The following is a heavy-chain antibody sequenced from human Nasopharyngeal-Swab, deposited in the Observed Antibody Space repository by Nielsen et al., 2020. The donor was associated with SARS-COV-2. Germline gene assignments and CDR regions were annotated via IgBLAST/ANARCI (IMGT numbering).Heavy chain of an antibody. CDR1: GFTFSSYE. J-gene: IGHJ5*02. V-gene: IGHV3-48*03. CDR3: ARGWGIAARSGWFDP. Sequence: GESLKISCAASGFTFSSYEMNWVRQAPGKGLEWVSYISSRGSTIYYADSVKGRFTISRDNAKNSLYLQMNSLRAEDTAVYYCARGWGIAARSGWFDPWGQGTLVTVSS. D-gene: IGHD6-6*01. CDR2: ISSRGSTI.